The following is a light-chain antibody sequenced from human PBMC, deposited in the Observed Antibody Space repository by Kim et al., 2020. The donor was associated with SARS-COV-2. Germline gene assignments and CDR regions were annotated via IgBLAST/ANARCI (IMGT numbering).Light chain of an antibody. CDR3: QQYYSAPPRT. CDR1: QSVLYSSDNKNY. J-gene: IGKJ1*01. V-gene: IGKV4-1*01. CDR2: WAS. Sequence: DIVMTQSPDSLAVSLGESATINCKSSQSVLYSSDNKNYLAWYQQKPGQPPKLLIYWASTWESGVPDRFSGSGSGTDFTLTISSLQAEDVAVYYCQQYYSAPPRTFGQGTKVDIK.